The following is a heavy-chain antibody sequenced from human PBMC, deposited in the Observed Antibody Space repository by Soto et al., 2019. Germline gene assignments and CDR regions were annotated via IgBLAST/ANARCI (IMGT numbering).Heavy chain of an antibody. V-gene: IGHV4-59*08. Sequence: PSETLSLTCTVSGDSISSYYWTWIRQPPGKGLEWIAFIYYGGSINYNPSLKSRVAISVDTSKNQFSLKLSSVTAADTAVYYCARVLIVGATTPAFDYWGQGTLVTVSS. CDR3: ARVLIVGATTPAFDY. CDR2: IYYGGSI. J-gene: IGHJ4*02. CDR1: GDSISSYY. D-gene: IGHD1-26*01.